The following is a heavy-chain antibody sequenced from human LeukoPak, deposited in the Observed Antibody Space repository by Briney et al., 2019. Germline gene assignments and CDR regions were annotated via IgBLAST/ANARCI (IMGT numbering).Heavy chain of an antibody. D-gene: IGHD3-3*01. CDR2: ISYDGSNK. V-gene: IGHV3-30*18. J-gene: IGHJ3*02. CDR1: GFTFSSYS. Sequence: QTGGSLRLSCAASGFTFSSYSMHWVRQAPGKGLEWVSVISYDGSNKYYADSVKGRFTISRDNSKNTLYLQMNSLRAEDTAVYYCAKEGWRITRFFDIWGQGTMVTVSS. CDR3: AKEGWRITRFFDI.